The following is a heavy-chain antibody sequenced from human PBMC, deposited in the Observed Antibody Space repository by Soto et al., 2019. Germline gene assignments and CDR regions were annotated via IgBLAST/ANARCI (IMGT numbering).Heavy chain of an antibody. V-gene: IGHV3-30*18. CDR3: AKETAPSVDYSSFYGLDV. D-gene: IGHD2-21*01. J-gene: IGHJ6*02. CDR1: GFIFGTYG. Sequence: QVQLVESGGGVVQPGRSLRLSCSASGFIFGTYGMDWVRQAPGKGLEWVALISYDGNKDFYADSVKGRFTISRDNSRNTLYLPMNSLKPEDTAMYYCAKETAPSVDYSSFYGLDVWGPGTTVSVSS. CDR2: ISYDGNKD.